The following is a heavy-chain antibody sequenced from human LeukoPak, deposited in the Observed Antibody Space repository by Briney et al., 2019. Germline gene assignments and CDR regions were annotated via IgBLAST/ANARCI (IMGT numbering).Heavy chain of an antibody. J-gene: IGHJ6*03. D-gene: IGHD3/OR15-3a*01. CDR1: GFTFSSYG. CDR2: IRYDGSNK. CDR3: ARVKAIGLRSFSYYYMDV. V-gene: IGHV3-30*02. Sequence: GGSLRLSCAASGFTFSSYGMHWVRQAPGKGLEWVAFIRYDGSNKYYADSVKGRFTISRDNSKNTLYLQMNSLRAEDTAVYYCARVKAIGLRSFSYYYMDVWGKGTTVTVSS.